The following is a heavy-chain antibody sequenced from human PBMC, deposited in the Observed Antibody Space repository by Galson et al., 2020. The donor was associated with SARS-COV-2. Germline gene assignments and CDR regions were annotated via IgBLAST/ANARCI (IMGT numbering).Heavy chain of an antibody. CDR1: GFTFSDYY. V-gene: IGHV3-11*06. CDR3: ASDKQSYAFDI. CDR2: ISKSSSST. Sequence: TGGSLRLSCAASGFTFSDYYMNWIRQAPGKGLEWVSYISKSSSSTKYADYVKGRFTISRDSAKNSVFLQMNSLRAEDTAVYYCASDKQSYAFDIWGQGTLVTVSS. J-gene: IGHJ3*02. D-gene: IGHD6-19*01.